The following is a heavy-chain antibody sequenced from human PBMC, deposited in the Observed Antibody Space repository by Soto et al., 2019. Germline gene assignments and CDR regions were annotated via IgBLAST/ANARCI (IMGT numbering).Heavy chain of an antibody. J-gene: IGHJ1*01. CDR2: MYNSGST. Sequence: SETLSLTCTVSGGSISSGDYYWSWIRQPPGKGLEWIGYMYNSGSTDYNPSLKSRVTISVDTSKDQFSLKVSSVTAADTAVYYCARAPPSTMTRPEYFQHWGQGTLVTVSS. D-gene: IGHD4-17*01. CDR1: GGSISSGDYY. V-gene: IGHV4-30-4*01. CDR3: ARAPPSTMTRPEYFQH.